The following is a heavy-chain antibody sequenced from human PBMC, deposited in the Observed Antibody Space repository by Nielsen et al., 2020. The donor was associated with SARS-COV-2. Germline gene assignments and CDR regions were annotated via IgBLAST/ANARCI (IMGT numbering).Heavy chain of an antibody. CDR1: GASISDYY. CDR2: IHRSGTT. V-gene: IGHV4-59*13. CDR3: ARGGWSLDS. Sequence: SETLSLTCTVSGASISDYYWSWIRQPPGKGLEWIGYIHRSGTTNYNPSLKSRVILSVDTSKNQFSPRLTSVTAADTAVYYCARGGWSLDSWGQGTLVTVSS. D-gene: IGHD5-12*01. J-gene: IGHJ4*02.